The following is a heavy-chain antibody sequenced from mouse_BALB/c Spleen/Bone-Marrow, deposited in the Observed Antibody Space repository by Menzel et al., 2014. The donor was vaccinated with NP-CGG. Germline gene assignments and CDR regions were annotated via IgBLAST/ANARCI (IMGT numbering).Heavy chain of an antibody. J-gene: IGHJ2*01. CDR2: IDPSDSET. D-gene: IGHD1-2*01. CDR3: ARVGLRLPYYFDY. V-gene: IGHV1S126*01. Sequence: QVQLQQSGPQVVRPGASVKISCKASGYSFTSYWMHWVKQRPGHGLEWIGMIDPSDSETRLNQKFKDKATLTVDKSSSTAYMQLSSPTSEDSAVYYCARVGLRLPYYFDYWGQGTTLTVSS. CDR1: GYSFTSYW.